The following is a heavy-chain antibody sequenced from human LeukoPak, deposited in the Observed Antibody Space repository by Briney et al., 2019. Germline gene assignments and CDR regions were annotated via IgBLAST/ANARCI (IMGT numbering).Heavy chain of an antibody. CDR2: IYTSGST. D-gene: IGHD3-10*01. J-gene: IGHJ4*02. Sequence: SETLSLTCTVSGGSISSYYWSWIRQPAGKGLEWIGCIYTSGSTNYNPSLKSRVTMSVDTSKNQFSLKLSSVTAADTAVYYCATSPLWFGESIWGQGTLVTVSS. V-gene: IGHV4-4*07. CDR1: GGSISSYY. CDR3: ATSPLWFGESI.